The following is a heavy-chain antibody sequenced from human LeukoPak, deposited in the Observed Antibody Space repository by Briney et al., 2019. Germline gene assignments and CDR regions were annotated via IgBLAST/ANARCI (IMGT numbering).Heavy chain of an antibody. CDR2: ISYDGSNK. CDR1: GFTFSSYG. Sequence: PGGSLRLSCAASGFTFSSYGMHWVRQAPGKGLEWVADISYDGSNKYYADSVKGRFTISRDNSKNTLYLQMNSLRAEDTAAYYCANVRGPFRAAAAAVDYWGQGTLATVSS. V-gene: IGHV3-30*18. CDR3: ANVRGPFRAAAAAVDY. D-gene: IGHD6-13*01. J-gene: IGHJ4*02.